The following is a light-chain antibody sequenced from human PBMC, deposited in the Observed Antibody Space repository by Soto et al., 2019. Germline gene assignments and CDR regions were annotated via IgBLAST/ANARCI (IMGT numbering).Light chain of an antibody. J-gene: IGLJ3*02. Sequence: QSVLTQPRSVSGSPGQSVTICCTGTSSDVGGYNYVSWYQQHPGKAPKLMIYDVSKWPSGVPDRFSGSKSGNTASLTISGLQAEDEADYAGNSLWVFGVGTKLTVL. CDR1: SSDVGGYNY. CDR2: DVS. CDR3: NSLWV. V-gene: IGLV2-11*01.